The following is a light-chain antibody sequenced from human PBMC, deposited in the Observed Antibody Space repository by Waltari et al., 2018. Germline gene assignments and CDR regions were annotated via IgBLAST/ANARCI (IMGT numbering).Light chain of an antibody. Sequence: SYELTQPASVSVSPGQTATIPCSGHELGHKYTSWYQQKPGQAPVLVLYQDDKRPPGIPERFSGSSSGNTATLTISGTQPVDEAAYYCQPWDTTTAFFGTRTTVNVL. V-gene: IGLV3-1*01. J-gene: IGLJ1*01. CDR3: QPWDTTTAF. CDR2: QDD. CDR1: ELGHKY.